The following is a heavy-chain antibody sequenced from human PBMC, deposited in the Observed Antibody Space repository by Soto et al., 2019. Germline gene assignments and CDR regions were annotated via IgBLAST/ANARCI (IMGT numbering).Heavy chain of an antibody. Sequence: QVQLQESGPGLVKPSETLSLTCTVSGGSISSYYWSWIRQPPGKGLEWIGYIYYSGSTYYNPSLKSRVTISVDTSKNQFSLKLSSVTAADMAVYYCAGYGDYELRPYYYYYGMDVWGQGTTVTVSS. CDR1: GGSISSYY. V-gene: IGHV4-59*06. J-gene: IGHJ6*02. D-gene: IGHD4-17*01. CDR2: IYYSGST. CDR3: AGYGDYELRPYYYYYGMDV.